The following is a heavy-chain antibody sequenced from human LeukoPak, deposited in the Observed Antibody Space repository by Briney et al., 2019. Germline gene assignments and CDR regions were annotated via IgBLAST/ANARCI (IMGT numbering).Heavy chain of an antibody. CDR2: IYYSGST. Sequence: SETLSLTCTVSGGSISSYYWSWIRQPPGKGLEWLGYIYYSGSTYYNPSLKSRVTISVDTSKNQFSLRLSSVTAADTAVYYCATNYGGNSNWYFDLWGRGTLVTVSS. CDR3: ATNYGGNSNWYFDL. CDR1: GGSISSYY. D-gene: IGHD4-23*01. J-gene: IGHJ2*01. V-gene: IGHV4-59*12.